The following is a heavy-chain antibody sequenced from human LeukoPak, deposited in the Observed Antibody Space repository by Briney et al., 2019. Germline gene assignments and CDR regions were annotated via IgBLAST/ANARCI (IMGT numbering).Heavy chain of an antibody. V-gene: IGHV1-8*03. CDR1: GYTFTSYD. CDR2: MNPNSGNT. Sequence: ASVKVSCKASGYTFTSYDINWVRQATGQGLEWMGWMNPNSGNTGYAQKFQGRVTITRNTSISTAYMELSSLRSEDTAVYYCARVVMGGDGYTQGDYFDYWGQGTLVTVSS. D-gene: IGHD5-24*01. J-gene: IGHJ4*02. CDR3: ARVVMGGDGYTQGDYFDY.